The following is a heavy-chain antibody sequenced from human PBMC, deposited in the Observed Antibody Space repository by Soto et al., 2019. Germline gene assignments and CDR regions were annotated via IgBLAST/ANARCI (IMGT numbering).Heavy chain of an antibody. CDR3: AREEPHPATLVF. CDR1: GFTFSRYP. CDR2: ISDDGSNI. J-gene: IGHJ4*02. V-gene: IGHV3-30-3*01. Sequence: PGGSLRLSCAAYGFTFSRYPMHWVRQAPGKGLEWVAGISDDGSNIQYADSVKGRLTVSRDDSKSTLYLQMNNLGTEDTAEYFCAREEPHPATLVFWGQGTLVTVSS.